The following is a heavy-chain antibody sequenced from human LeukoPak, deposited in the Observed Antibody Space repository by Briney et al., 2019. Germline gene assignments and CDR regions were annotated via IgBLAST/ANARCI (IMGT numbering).Heavy chain of an antibody. D-gene: IGHD2-15*01. CDR3: ARDACSGGSCYFDY. J-gene: IGHJ4*02. V-gene: IGHV4-61*08. Sequence: SETLSLTSTVSGGSVSSGGYFWSWIRQPPGKGLEWIGFINNSGSTNYNPSLKSRVTISVDTSRNQFSLNLSSVTAADTAVYYRARDACSGGSCYFDYWGQGILVTVSS. CDR2: INNSGST. CDR1: GGSVSSGGYF.